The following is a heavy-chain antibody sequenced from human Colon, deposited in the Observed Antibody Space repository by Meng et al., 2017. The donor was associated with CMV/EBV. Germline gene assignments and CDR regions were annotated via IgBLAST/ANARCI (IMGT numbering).Heavy chain of an antibody. Sequence: AETLSLTCTVSGGSLSSYYWSWIRQPPGKGREWLGYIYFTGTTNYNPSLKSRVTISVDLSKNQFSLRLSSVTAADTAVYYCARRRVAAKDALDIWGQGTMVTVSS. V-gene: IGHV4-59*01. CDR3: ARRRVAAKDALDI. J-gene: IGHJ3*02. CDR2: IYFTGTT. D-gene: IGHD2-21*01. CDR1: GGSLSSYY.